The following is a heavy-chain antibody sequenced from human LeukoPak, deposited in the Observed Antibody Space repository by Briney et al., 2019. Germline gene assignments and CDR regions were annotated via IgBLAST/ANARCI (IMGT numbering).Heavy chain of an antibody. CDR3: ARGHWYLGL. V-gene: IGHV3-48*04. J-gene: IGHJ2*01. CDR1: GFTFSSYS. Sequence: GGSLRLSCAASGFTFSSYSMNWVRQAPGKGLEWVSYISSSSSTIYYADSVKGRFTISRDNAKNSLYLHMDNLRVEDTAVYFCARGHWYLGLWGRGALGTVSS. CDR2: ISSSSSTI.